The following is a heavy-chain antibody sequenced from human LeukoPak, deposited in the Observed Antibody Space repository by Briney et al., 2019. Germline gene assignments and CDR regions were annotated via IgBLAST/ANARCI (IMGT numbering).Heavy chain of an antibody. J-gene: IGHJ5*02. D-gene: IGHD2-15*01. CDR1: GYTFTSYG. Sequence: GASVKVSCKASGYTFTSYGISWVRQAPGQGLEWMGWISAYNGNTNYAQKLQGRVTMTTDTSTSTAYMELRSLRSDDTAVYYCAACSGGSCAPLYNWFDPWGQGTLVTVSS. V-gene: IGHV1-18*01. CDR2: ISAYNGNT. CDR3: AACSGGSCAPLYNWFDP.